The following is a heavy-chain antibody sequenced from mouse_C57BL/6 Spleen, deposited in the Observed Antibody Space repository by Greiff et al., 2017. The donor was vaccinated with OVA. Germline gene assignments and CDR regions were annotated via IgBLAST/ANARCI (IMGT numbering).Heavy chain of an antibody. J-gene: IGHJ1*03. CDR2: IDPNSGGT. V-gene: IGHV1-72*01. Sequence: QVQLQQPGAELVKPGASVQLSCKASGYTFTSYWLHWVKQRPGRGLAWIGRIDPNSGGTTYNEKFKSKATLTVDKPSSTAYMQLSILTAEDSAVYYCARHYYGSSDDLWYFDVWGTGTTVTVSA. CDR3: ARHYYGSSDDLWYFDV. CDR1: GYTFTSYW. D-gene: IGHD1-1*01.